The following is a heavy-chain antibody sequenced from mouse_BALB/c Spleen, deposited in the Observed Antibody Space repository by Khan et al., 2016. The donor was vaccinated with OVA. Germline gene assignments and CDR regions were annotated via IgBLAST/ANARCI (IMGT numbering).Heavy chain of an antibody. D-gene: IGHD1-2*01. CDR3: ARELRLGGFAY. CDR2: IWGDGST. V-gene: IGHV2-6-7*01. CDR1: GFSLTGFG. J-gene: IGHJ3*01. Sequence: VQLQESGPGLVAPSQSLSITCTVSGFSLTGFGINWVRQPPGKGLEWLGMIWGDGSTDYNSAPKSRLSISKDNSKSQVFLKMNSLHTDDTARYYCARELRLGGFAYWGQGTLVTVSA.